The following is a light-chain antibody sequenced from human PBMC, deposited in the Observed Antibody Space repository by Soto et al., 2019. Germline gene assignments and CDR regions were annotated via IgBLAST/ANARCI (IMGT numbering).Light chain of an antibody. CDR3: QQSYITPRT. Sequence: IQMTQSASSLSASVGDRFTMTCRTSQSISSYLNWYQQKPGKAPKLLIYAASSLQSGVPSRFSGSGSGTDFTLTISSLQPEDFATYYCQQSYITPRTFGQGTKVDIK. J-gene: IGKJ1*01. CDR2: AAS. V-gene: IGKV1-39*01. CDR1: QSISSY.